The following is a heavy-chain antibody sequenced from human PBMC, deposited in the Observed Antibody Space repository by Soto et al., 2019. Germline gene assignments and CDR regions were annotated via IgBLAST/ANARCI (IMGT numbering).Heavy chain of an antibody. CDR2: ISYDGSNK. Sequence: QVQLVESGGGVVQTGRSLRLSCAASGFTFSSYAMHWVRQAPGKGLEWVAVISYDGSNKYYADSVKGRFTISRDNSKNTLYLQMNSLRAEDTAVYYCARAYPQLPGGFDPWGQGTLVTVSS. CDR1: GFTFSSYA. CDR3: ARAYPQLPGGFDP. V-gene: IGHV3-30-3*01. J-gene: IGHJ5*02. D-gene: IGHD1-1*01.